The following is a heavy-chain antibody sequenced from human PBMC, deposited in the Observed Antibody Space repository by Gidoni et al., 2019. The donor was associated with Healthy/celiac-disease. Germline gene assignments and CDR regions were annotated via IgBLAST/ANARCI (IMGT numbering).Heavy chain of an antibody. CDR1: GFSLRTSGGG. CDR3: AHYIVVVPAAIAWAFDI. V-gene: IGHV2-5*01. CDR2: SYWNDDK. D-gene: IGHD2-2*01. J-gene: IGHJ3*02. Sequence: QITLKESGPTLVKPTQPLTLTCPFSGFSLRTSGGGVGWIRQPPGQALEWLALSYWNDDKRYSTSLKSRLTITKDTSKNQVVLTMTNMDPVDTATYDCAHYIVVVPAAIAWAFDIWGKGTMVTVSS.